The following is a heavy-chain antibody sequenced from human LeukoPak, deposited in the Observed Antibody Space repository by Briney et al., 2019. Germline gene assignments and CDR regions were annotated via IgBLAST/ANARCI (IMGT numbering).Heavy chain of an antibody. J-gene: IGHJ4*02. D-gene: IGHD2-2*02. CDR2: ISGSGGST. Sequence: GGSLRLSCAASGFTFSSYAMSWVRQAPGKGLEWVSAISGSGGSTYYADSVKGRFTISRDNSKNTLYLQMNSLRAEDTAVYYCAKGVVPAAIQGSYFDYWGQGTLVTVSS. V-gene: IGHV3-23*01. CDR3: AKGVVPAAIQGSYFDY. CDR1: GFTFSSYA.